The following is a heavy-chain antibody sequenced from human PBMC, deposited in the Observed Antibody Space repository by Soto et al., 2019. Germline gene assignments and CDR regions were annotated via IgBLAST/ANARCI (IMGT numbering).Heavy chain of an antibody. D-gene: IGHD4-17*01. V-gene: IGHV3-23*01. CDR3: ARDSTVTTSDAFDI. J-gene: IGHJ3*02. CDR2: ISDGSGTT. Sequence: GGSLRLSCAVSGVTFSDYSINWVRQAPGKGLEWVSDISDGSGTTYYADSVKGRFTISRDNARNTLDLQMNSLRAEDTAVYYCARDSTVTTSDAFDIWGTGTTVTVSS. CDR1: GVTFSDYS.